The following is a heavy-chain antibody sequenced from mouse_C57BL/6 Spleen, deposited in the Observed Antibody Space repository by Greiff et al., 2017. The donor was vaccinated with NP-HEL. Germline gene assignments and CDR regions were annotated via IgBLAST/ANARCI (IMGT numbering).Heavy chain of an antibody. D-gene: IGHD2-4*01. Sequence: EVQLHESGPGLVKPSQSLSLTCSVTGYSITSGYYWNWIRQFPGNKLEWMGYISYDGSNNYNPSLKNRISITRDTSKNQFFLKLNSVTTEDTATYYCAYYDYDEGAAYWGQGTLVTVSA. J-gene: IGHJ3*01. CDR3: AYYDYDEGAAY. V-gene: IGHV3-6*01. CDR1: GYSITSGYY. CDR2: ISYDGSN.